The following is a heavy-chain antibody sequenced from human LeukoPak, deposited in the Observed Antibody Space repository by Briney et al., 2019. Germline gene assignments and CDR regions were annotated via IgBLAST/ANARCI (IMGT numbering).Heavy chain of an antibody. D-gene: IGHD3-10*01. J-gene: IGHJ4*02. CDR3: ARDLYGSGSPDFDY. CDR2: IYHSGST. V-gene: IGHV4-38-2*02. CDR1: GYSISSGYY. Sequence: SETLSLTCTVSGYSISSGYYWGWIRQPPGKGLEWIGSIYHSGSTYYNPSLKSRVTISVDTSKNQFSLKLSSVTAADTAVYYCARDLYGSGSPDFDYWGQGTLVTVSS.